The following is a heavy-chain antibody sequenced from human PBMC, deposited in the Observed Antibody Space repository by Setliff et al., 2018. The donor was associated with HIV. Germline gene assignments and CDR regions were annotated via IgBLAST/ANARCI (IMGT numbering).Heavy chain of an antibody. CDR3: ARDLLFESSGYRPFDK. CDR1: GFSFSSYG. CDR2: IWYDGSNI. V-gene: IGHV3-33*01. Sequence: GGSLRLSCVGSGFSFSSYGMHWVRQAPGKGLEWVAVIWYDGSNIYYAESVRGRFTISRDNSKNTLYLQMNSLRAEDTAVYYCARDLLFESSGYRPFDKWGQGTLVTVSS. D-gene: IGHD3-22*01. J-gene: IGHJ4*02.